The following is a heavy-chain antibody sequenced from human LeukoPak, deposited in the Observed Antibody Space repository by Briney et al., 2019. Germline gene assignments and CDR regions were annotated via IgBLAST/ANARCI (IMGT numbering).Heavy chain of an antibody. CDR1: GGSFSGYY. D-gene: IGHD5-18*01. J-gene: IGHJ4*02. CDR2: INHSGST. V-gene: IGHV4-34*01. CDR3: ARGFYGPRQL. Sequence: KPSETLSLTCAVYGGSFSGYYWSWIRQPPGKGLEWIGEINHSGSTNYNPSLKSRVTISVDTSKNQFSLKLSSVTAADTAVYYCARGFYGPRQLWGEGTLVTVSS.